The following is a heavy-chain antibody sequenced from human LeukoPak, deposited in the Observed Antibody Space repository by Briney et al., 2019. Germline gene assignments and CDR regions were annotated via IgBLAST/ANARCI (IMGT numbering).Heavy chain of an antibody. CDR2: INPNPSGGST. J-gene: IGHJ4*02. Sequence: ASVKVSCKASGYTFTSYYMHWVRQAPGQGLEWVAIINPNPSGGSTSYAQKFQGRVTMTRDMSTSTVYVEVSSLRSEDTAVYYCARSPTGSGSYYGLDYWGQGTLVTVSS. D-gene: IGHD1-26*01. CDR1: GYTFTSYY. V-gene: IGHV1-46*01. CDR3: ARSPTGSGSYYGLDY.